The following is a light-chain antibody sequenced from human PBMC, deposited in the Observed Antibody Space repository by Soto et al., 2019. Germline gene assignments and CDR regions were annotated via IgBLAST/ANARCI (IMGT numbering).Light chain of an antibody. J-gene: IGKJ2*01. V-gene: IGKV3-15*01. Sequence: IVMPQSPATLSVSPGERATLSCRASQSVGSHLAWCQQKPGQAPRLLIYDASTRATGIPARFIGSGSGTEFTLTISSLQSEYFAVYYCHQYTRWPYTFGQGTKLDIK. CDR3: HQYTRWPYT. CDR2: DAS. CDR1: QSVGSH.